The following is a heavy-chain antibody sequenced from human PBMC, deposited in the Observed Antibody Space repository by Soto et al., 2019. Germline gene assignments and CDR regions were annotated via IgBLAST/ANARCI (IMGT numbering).Heavy chain of an antibody. CDR1: GYSFTSYL. CDR3: TRHWADQPLDP. Sequence: GESLQIYCKGSGYSFTSYLISWVRQMPGKGLEWMGIINPADSDTRYSPAFQGQVTISADKSISNAYLQWRILKDSDTAMYYCTRHWADQPLDPWGQGNLVTVSS. CDR2: INPADSDT. D-gene: IGHD2-2*01. V-gene: IGHV5-51*01. J-gene: IGHJ5*02.